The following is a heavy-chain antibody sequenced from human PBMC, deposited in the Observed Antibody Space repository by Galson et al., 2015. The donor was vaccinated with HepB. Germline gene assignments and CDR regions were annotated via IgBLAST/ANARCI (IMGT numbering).Heavy chain of an antibody. Sequence: SLRLSCAASGFTFDDYAMHWVRQAPGKGLEWVSGISWNSGSIGYADSVKGRFTISRDNAKNSLYLQMNSLRAEDTALYYCAKDYCSSTSCYPYYYYYYMDVWGKGTTVTVSS. V-gene: IGHV3-9*01. CDR1: GFTFDDYA. CDR3: AKDYCSSTSCYPYYYYYYMDV. J-gene: IGHJ6*03. D-gene: IGHD2-2*01. CDR2: ISWNSGSI.